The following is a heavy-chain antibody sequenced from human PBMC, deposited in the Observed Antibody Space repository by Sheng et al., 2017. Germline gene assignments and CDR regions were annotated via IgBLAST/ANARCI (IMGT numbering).Heavy chain of an antibody. V-gene: IGHV3-74*02. D-gene: IGHD6-13*01. CDR2: INSDGSTT. CDR1: GLTLSGYW. J-gene: IGHJ4*02. Sequence: EVQLVESGGGLVKPRGSLRLSCEASGLTLSGYWMHWVRQVPGKGLVWVSRINSDGSTTNYADSVKGRFTVSRDNAKNTLYLQMTSLRDEDTAVYYCGRPYSSSWYVVDYWGQGTLVTVSS. CDR3: GRPYSSSWYVVDY.